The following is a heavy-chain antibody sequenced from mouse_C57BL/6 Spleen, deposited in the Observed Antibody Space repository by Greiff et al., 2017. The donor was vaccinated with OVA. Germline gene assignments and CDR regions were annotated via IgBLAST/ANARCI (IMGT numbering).Heavy chain of an antibody. CDR2: IYPGNSDT. CDR1: GYTFTSYW. D-gene: IGHD1-1*01. J-gene: IGHJ3*01. CDR3: TREAYGSSLWFAY. Sequence: VQLQQSGTVLARPGASVKMSCKTSGYTFTSYWMHWVKQRPGQGLEWIGAIYPGNSDTSYNQKFKGKAKLTAVTSASTAYMELSSLTNEDSAVYYGTREAYGSSLWFAYWGQGTLVTVSA. V-gene: IGHV1-5*01.